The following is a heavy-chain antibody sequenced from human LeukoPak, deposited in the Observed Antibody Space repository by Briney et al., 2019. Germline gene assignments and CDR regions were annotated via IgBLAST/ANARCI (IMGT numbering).Heavy chain of an antibody. J-gene: IGHJ4*02. CDR1: GFTFSSYS. CDR2: ISSSSSYI. V-gene: IGHV3-21*01. Sequence: GGSLRLSCAASGFTFSSYSMNWVRQAPGKGLEWVSSISSSSSYIYYADLVKGRFTISRDNAKNSLYLQMNSLRAEDTAVYYCARLGVLLWFGELNTDDYWGQGTLVTVSS. D-gene: IGHD3-10*01. CDR3: ARLGVLLWFGELNTDDY.